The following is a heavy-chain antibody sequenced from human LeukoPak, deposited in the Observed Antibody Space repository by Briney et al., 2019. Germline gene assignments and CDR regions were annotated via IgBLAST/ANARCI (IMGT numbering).Heavy chain of an antibody. D-gene: IGHD3-22*01. Sequence: ASVKVSCKVSGYTLTELSMHWVRQAPGKGLEWMGGFDPEDGETIYAQRFQGRVTVTEDTSADTAYMELSSLRSEDTAVYYCATVSPPYYYDSSGYNYWGQGTLVTVSS. CDR2: FDPEDGET. J-gene: IGHJ4*02. CDR3: ATVSPPYYYDSSGYNY. V-gene: IGHV1-24*01. CDR1: GYTLTELS.